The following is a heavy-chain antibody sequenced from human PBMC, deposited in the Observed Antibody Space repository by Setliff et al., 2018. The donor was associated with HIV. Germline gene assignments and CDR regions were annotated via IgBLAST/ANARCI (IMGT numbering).Heavy chain of an antibody. D-gene: IGHD5-12*01. Sequence: ASVKVSCKASGYTSTGYYMHWVRQAPGQGLEWMGWINTNTGNPTYAQGFTGRFVFSLDTSVRTAYLQISSLKAEDTAVYYCARVEMATIYEAFDIWGQGTMVTVSS. CDR3: ARVEMATIYEAFDI. CDR2: INTNTGNP. J-gene: IGHJ3*02. V-gene: IGHV7-4-1*02. CDR1: GYTSTGYY.